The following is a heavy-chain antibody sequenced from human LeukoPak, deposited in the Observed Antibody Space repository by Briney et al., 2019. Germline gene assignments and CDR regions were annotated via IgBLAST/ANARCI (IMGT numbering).Heavy chain of an antibody. Sequence: PGGSLRLSCAASGFTFDDYGMSWVRKAPGQGQEWVSGINWNGGSTGYADSVKGRFTISRDNAKNSLYLQMNSLRAEDTALYYCARFYDAYYFDYWGQGTLVTVSS. D-gene: IGHD2/OR15-2a*01. V-gene: IGHV3-20*04. J-gene: IGHJ4*02. CDR1: GFTFDDYG. CDR3: ARFYDAYYFDY. CDR2: INWNGGST.